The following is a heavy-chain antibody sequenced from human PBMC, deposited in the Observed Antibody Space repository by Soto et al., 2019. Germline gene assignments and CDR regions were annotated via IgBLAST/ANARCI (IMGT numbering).Heavy chain of an antibody. Sequence: QVQLVQSGAEVKKPGASVKVSCKTSGYTFTSYDIHWVRQATGQGPEWMGWMNPNSGNTVYAQKFQGRITMPRNTSMSTADMELSSLRPEDTAVYYCARTRFVAVAGTWGQGTLVTVSS. CDR2: MNPNSGNT. CDR3: ARTRFVAVAGT. J-gene: IGHJ5*02. V-gene: IGHV1-8*01. D-gene: IGHD6-19*01. CDR1: GYTFTSYD.